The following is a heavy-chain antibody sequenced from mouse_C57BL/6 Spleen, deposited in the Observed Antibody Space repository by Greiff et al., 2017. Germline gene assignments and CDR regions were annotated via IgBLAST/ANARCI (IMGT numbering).Heavy chain of an antibody. CDR3: ARGGLTGNAMDD. V-gene: IGHV2-2*01. CDR1: GFSLTSYG. Sequence: VHLVESGPGLVQPSQSLSITCTVSGFSLTSYGVHWVRQSPGKGLEWLGVIWSGGSTDYNAAFISRLSISKDNAKSQVFFKMNSLQADDTAIYYCARGGLTGNAMDDGGQGTSVTVSS. D-gene: IGHD4-1*01. J-gene: IGHJ4*01. CDR2: IWSGGST.